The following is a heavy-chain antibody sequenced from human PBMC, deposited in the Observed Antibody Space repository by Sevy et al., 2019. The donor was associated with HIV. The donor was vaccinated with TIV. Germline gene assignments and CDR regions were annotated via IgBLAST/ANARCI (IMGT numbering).Heavy chain of an antibody. CDR2: MKPNSGNT. Sequence: ASVKVSCKASGYSFPSHDINWVRQASGQGLEWMGWMKPNSGNTGYAQKFKGRVTLTRKTSISTAYMEVSSLTSEDTAVDYWARTGGTFDVWGQGTMVTVSS. J-gene: IGHJ3*01. D-gene: IGHD3-16*01. CDR3: ARTGGTFDV. CDR1: GYSFPSHD. V-gene: IGHV1-8*01.